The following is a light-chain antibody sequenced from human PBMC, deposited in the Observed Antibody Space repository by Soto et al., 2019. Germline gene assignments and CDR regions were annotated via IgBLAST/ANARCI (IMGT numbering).Light chain of an antibody. CDR2: KDS. CDR1: ALPKQY. Sequence: SYALTQPPSVSVSPGQTARITCSGEALPKQYAYWYQQKPGQAPVLILYKDSERPSGIPERFSGSSSGTTATLTISGVQAEDEADYYCQSADSSGSYRVFGTGTKVTVL. J-gene: IGLJ1*01. CDR3: QSADSSGSYRV. V-gene: IGLV3-25*02.